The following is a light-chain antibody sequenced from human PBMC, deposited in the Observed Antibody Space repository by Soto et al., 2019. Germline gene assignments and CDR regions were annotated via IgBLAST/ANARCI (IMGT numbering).Light chain of an antibody. CDR3: GTWDSSLSVVV. CDR2: DNN. CDR1: SSNIGSNY. V-gene: IGLV1-51*01. Sequence: QSVLTQPPSVSAAPGQKVTISCSGSSSNIGSNYVCWYQHVPGTAPKLLIYDNNSRPSGIPDRFSGSKSGTSATLVIAGLQTGDEADYYCGTWDSSLSVVVFGGGTKVTV. J-gene: IGLJ2*01.